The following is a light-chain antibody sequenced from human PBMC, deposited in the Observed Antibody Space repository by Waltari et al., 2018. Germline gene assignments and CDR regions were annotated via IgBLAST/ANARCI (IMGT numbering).Light chain of an antibody. CDR1: QSVGKA. J-gene: IGKJ1*01. V-gene: IGKV3-20*01. CDR2: DAS. Sequence: EIVLTQSPGTLSLSPGERATLSCRASQSVGKALVWYQQKPGQAPRLVIYDASTRATGIPDRFSGSGFGTDSSLTISRVEPEDFAVYYCQKYERLPATFGQGTKVQIK. CDR3: QKYERLPAT.